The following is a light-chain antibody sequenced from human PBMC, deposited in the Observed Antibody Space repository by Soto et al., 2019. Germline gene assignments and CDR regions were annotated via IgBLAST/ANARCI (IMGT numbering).Light chain of an antibody. Sequence: QSVLTQPAAASGTPGQRGTITCSGSSSNIGTNTVNWYQQLPGTAPKLLIYSNDLRPSGVPDRFSGSKSGTSASLAISGLQSEDEADYYCEAWDDSLYGAVFGGGTQLTVL. CDR2: SND. J-gene: IGLJ2*01. CDR1: SSNIGTNT. CDR3: EAWDDSLYGAV. V-gene: IGLV1-44*01.